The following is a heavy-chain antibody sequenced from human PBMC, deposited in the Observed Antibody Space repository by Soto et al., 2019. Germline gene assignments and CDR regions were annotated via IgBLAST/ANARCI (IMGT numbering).Heavy chain of an antibody. Sequence: GSGPTLVNPTQTLTLTCTFSGFSLITSGMCVSWIRQPPGKALEWLARIDWDDDKYYSTSLKTRLTISKDTSKNQVVLTMTNMDPVDTATYYCARMTLEIFGSDYYYYMDVWGKGTTVTVSS. CDR1: GFSLITSGMC. CDR2: IDWDDDK. CDR3: ARMTLEIFGSDYYYYMDV. J-gene: IGHJ6*03. D-gene: IGHD3-3*01. V-gene: IGHV2-70*11.